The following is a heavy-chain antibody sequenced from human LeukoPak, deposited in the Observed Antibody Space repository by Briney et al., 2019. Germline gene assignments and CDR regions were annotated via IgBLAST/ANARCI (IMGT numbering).Heavy chain of an antibody. CDR1: GFTFSSYW. D-gene: IGHD6-13*01. CDR2: INQDGSEN. J-gene: IGHJ4*02. V-gene: IGHV3-7*01. Sequence: PGGSLRLSCAASGFTFSSYWLSWVRQSPGKGLEWVANINQDGSENHYVDSVKGRFTISRDNAKNSVFVQMNGLRVEDTAVYYCARDKEIIAAAGFDYWGQGTLVTVSS. CDR3: ARDKEIIAAAGFDY.